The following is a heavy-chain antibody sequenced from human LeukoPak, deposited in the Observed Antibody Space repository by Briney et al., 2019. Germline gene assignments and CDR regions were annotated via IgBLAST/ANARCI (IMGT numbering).Heavy chain of an antibody. CDR1: GGSFSGYY. V-gene: IGHV4-34*01. Sequence: SETLSLTCAVYGGSFSGYYWSWICQPPGKGLEWIGEINHSGSTNYNPSLKSRVTISVDTSKNQFSLKLSSVTAADTAVYYCARGGYSYGYPDYWGQGTLVTVSS. CDR3: ARGGYSYGYPDY. CDR2: INHSGST. D-gene: IGHD5-18*01. J-gene: IGHJ4*02.